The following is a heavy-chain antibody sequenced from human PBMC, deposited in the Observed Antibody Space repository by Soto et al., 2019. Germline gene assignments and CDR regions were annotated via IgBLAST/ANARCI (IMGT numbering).Heavy chain of an antibody. CDR1: GLTFSNYW. V-gene: IGHV3-74*01. D-gene: IGHD5-12*01. CDR3: ARGVSGYYGFDY. J-gene: IGHJ4*02. CDR2: IKGDETST. Sequence: EVQLVESGGGPAQFGGSLRLSFEASGLTFSNYWMHWVRQVPGKGLVWVSRIKGDETSTGYADSVKGRFTIFRDNVKNTLYLQMNSLRAEDTAVYYCARGVSGYYGFDYWGQGTLVTVSS.